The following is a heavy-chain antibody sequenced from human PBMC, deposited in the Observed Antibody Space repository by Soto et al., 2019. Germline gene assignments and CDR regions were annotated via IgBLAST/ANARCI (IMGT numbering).Heavy chain of an antibody. Sequence: GGSLRLSCAASGFTFSSYGMHWVRQSPGKGLEWVALISYDGSNKYYADSVKGRFTISRDNSKNTLYLQMNSLRAEDTAVYYCAKDVVVGATPGLGDYYYYYGMDVWGQGTTVTVSS. V-gene: IGHV3-30*18. CDR3: AKDVVVGATPGLGDYYYYYGMDV. CDR2: ISYDGSNK. CDR1: GFTFSSYG. D-gene: IGHD1-26*01. J-gene: IGHJ6*02.